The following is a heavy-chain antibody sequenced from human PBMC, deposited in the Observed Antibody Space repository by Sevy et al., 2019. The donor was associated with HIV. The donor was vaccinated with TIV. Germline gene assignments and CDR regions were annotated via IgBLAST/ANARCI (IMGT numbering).Heavy chain of an antibody. J-gene: IGHJ4*02. V-gene: IGHV3-74*01. D-gene: IGHD3-16*01. CDR1: GFTFSNYW. Sequence: GGSLRLSCAASGFTFSNYWMHWVRQVPGKGPTWVSNIRGDGTTTVYADSVKGRFTISRDNAKNTLYLQMNNLRGEDTATYYWARYAYDSNFDYWGQGTLVTVSS. CDR3: ARYAYDSNFDY. CDR2: IRGDGTTT.